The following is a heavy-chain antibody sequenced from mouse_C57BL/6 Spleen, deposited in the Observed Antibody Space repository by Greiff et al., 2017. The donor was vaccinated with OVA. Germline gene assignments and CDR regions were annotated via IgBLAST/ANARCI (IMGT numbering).Heavy chain of an antibody. CDR2: IYPGSGNT. Sequence: QVQLQQSGAELVRPGASVKLSCKASGYTFTDYYINWVKQRPGQGLEWIARIYPGSGNTYYNEKFKGKATLTAEKSSSTAYMQLSSLTSEDSAVYFCARAYGNYAMDYWGQGTSVTVSS. V-gene: IGHV1-76*01. CDR1: GYTFTDYY. J-gene: IGHJ4*01. D-gene: IGHD1-1*02. CDR3: ARAYGNYAMDY.